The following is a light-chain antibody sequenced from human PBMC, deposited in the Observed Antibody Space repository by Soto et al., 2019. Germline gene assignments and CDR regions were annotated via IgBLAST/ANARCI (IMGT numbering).Light chain of an antibody. CDR3: QQANNFPWT. J-gene: IGKJ1*01. CDR1: QGISSY. CDR2: TAS. V-gene: IGKV1-9*01. Sequence: DFLLTQSPSFLSASIGDRVTITCRASQGISSYLAWYQQKPGKAPKLLIYTASTLQSGVPSRFSGSGSGTHYTLTISSLQPEDFATYYCQQANNFPWTFGQGTKVDI.